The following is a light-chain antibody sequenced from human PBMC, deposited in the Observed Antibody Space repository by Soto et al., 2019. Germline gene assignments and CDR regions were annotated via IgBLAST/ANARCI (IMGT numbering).Light chain of an antibody. Sequence: DIVITHSPLSLPATPVEAGSIFCSPSQILLHSNGYNYLDWYLQKPGQSPQLLIYLGSNRASGVPDRFSGSGSGTDFILKISRVEAEDVGVYYCMQALQTPRFNCGPGTKGDIK. CDR2: LGS. CDR1: QILLHSNGYNY. V-gene: IGKV2-28*01. CDR3: MQALQTPRFN. J-gene: IGKJ3*01.